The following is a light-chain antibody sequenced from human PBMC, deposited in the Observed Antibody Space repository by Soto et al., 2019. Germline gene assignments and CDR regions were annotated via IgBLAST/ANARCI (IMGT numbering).Light chain of an antibody. V-gene: IGKV3-20*01. CDR3: HQYRTSPWK. Sequence: EIVLTQSPGTLSLSPGERATLSCRASQSVSSFLAWYQQRPGQAPSLLMYGASSRATSIPDRFSGSGSGTDFTLTISRLEPEDFALYYCHQYRTSPWKFGQGTKVDIK. CDR1: QSVSSF. CDR2: GAS. J-gene: IGKJ1*01.